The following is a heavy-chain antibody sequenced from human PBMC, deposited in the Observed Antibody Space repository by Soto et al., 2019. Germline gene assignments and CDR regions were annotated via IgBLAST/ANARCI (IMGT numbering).Heavy chain of an antibody. CDR2: MNPNSGNT. D-gene: IGHD3-10*01. CDR1: GYSFTSYD. Sequence: QVQLVQSGAEVKKPGASVKVSCKASGYSFTSYDINWVRQATGQGLEWMGWMNPNSGNTGYAQKFQGGVTMTRNTSSNRASREPSGLRSADTAGYYCARVYYYDSGSYSSSNWFDPWGKGTPVTVSS. J-gene: IGHJ5*02. CDR3: ARVYYYDSGSYSSSNWFDP. V-gene: IGHV1-8*01.